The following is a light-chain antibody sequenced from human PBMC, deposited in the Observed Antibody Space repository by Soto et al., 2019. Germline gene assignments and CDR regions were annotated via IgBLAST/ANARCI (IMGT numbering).Light chain of an antibody. J-gene: IGKJ3*01. Sequence: EIVMTQSPATLSVSPGERATLSCRASQSVSSNLAWYQQKPGQTPRLLIYGASTRATGVPPRFSGSGSGTDFTLTISRLEPEDFAVYYCQQYGSSPPVTFGPGTKVDIK. CDR2: GAS. CDR3: QQYGSSPPVT. CDR1: QSVSSN. V-gene: IGKV3-15*01.